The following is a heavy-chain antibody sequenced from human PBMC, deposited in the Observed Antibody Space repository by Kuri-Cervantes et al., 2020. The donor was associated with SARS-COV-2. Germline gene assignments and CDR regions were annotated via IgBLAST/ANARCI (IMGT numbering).Heavy chain of an antibody. CDR2: INPNSGGT. CDR3: ARARPRGQDIVIVPAAQNDHEYGLDV. V-gene: IGHV1-2*04. D-gene: IGHD2-2*01. J-gene: IGHJ6*02. Sequence: ASVKVSCKASGYTFTGYYMHWVRQAPGQGLEWMGWINPNSGGTNYAQKFQGWVTMTRDTSISTAYMELSRLRSDDTAVYYCARARPRGQDIVIVPAAQNDHEYGLDVWGQGTTVTVSS. CDR1: GYTFTGYY.